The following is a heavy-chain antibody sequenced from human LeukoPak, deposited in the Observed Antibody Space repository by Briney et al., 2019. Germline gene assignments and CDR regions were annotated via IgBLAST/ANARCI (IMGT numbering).Heavy chain of an antibody. J-gene: IGHJ3*02. CDR1: GGSISSYY. CDR2: FYDSGST. Sequence: SETLSLTCTVSGGSISSYYWSWIRQPPGKGLEWIGYFYDSGSTNYNPSLKSRVTISVDTSKNQFSLKLSSVTAADTAVYFCARGPYSYDSSGAFDIWGQGTMVTVSS. CDR3: ARGPYSYDSSGAFDI. D-gene: IGHD3-22*01. V-gene: IGHV4-59*08.